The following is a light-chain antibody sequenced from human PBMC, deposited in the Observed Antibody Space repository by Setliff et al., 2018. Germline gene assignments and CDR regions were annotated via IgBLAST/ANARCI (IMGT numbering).Light chain of an antibody. CDR1: QSVDSPY. Sequence: EIVLTQSPVTLSLSPGETATLSCRASQSVDSPYVAWHQQKPGQAPRLLIFGASNRATGIPDRFSGSGSGTDFTLTISRLEPEDSAVYYCQQYDISPQAFGQGTKVDIK. CDR3: QQYDISPQA. CDR2: GAS. V-gene: IGKV3-20*01. J-gene: IGKJ1*01.